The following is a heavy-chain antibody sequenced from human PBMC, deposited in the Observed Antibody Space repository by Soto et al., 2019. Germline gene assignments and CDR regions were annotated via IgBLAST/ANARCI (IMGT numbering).Heavy chain of an antibody. D-gene: IGHD3-16*01. CDR1: GYTFTSYA. J-gene: IGHJ4*02. Sequence: EASVKVSCKASGYTFTSYAMHWVLQAPGQRLEWMGWINAGNGNTKYSQKFQGRVTITRDTSASTAYMELSSLRSEDTAVYYCTIEGAYPGPDFDYWGQGTLVTVSS. V-gene: IGHV1-3*01. CDR2: INAGNGNT. CDR3: TIEGAYPGPDFDY.